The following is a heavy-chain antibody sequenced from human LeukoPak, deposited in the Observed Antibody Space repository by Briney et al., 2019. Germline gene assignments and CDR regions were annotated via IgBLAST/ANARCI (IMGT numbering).Heavy chain of an antibody. CDR3: ARADEYRSEYYFDN. V-gene: IGHV1-2*02. CDR2: INPNSGAT. CDR1: GYXFIGYY. Sequence: ASVKVSCKTSGYXFIGYYIHWVRQAPGQGLEWMGWINPNSGATNYAQSFQGRVTVTRDTSISTAYMELRSLISADTAVYYCARADEYRSEYYFDNWGPGHWSPSLQ. D-gene: IGHD6-6*01. J-gene: IGHJ4*02.